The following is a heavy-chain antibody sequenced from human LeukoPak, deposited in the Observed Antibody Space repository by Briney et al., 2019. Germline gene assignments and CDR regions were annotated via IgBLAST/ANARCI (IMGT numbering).Heavy chain of an antibody. D-gene: IGHD3-16*01. CDR3: ARVGGGGWYFDL. V-gene: IGHV4-34*01. CDR2: INHSGST. CDR1: GGSFSGYY. J-gene: IGHJ2*01. Sequence: PSETLSLTCAVYGGSFSGYYWSWIRQPPGKGLEWIGEINHSGSTNYNPSLKSRVTISVDTSKNQFSLKLSSVTAADTAVYYCARVGGGGWYFDLWGRGTLVTVSS.